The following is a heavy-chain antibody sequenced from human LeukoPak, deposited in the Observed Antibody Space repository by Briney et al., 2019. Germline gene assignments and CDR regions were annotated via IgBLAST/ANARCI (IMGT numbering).Heavy chain of an antibody. D-gene: IGHD1-26*01. CDR1: GFTFSSYW. J-gene: IGHJ4*02. CDR3: ARDSLNSGSYFDY. CDR2: INSDGSST. V-gene: IGHV3-74*01. Sequence: GGSLRLSCAASGFTFSSYWMHWVRQAPGKGLVWVSRINSDGSSTNYADSVKGRFTISRDNAKNTLYLQMNSLRDEDTAVYYCARDSLNSGSYFDYWGQGTLVTVSS.